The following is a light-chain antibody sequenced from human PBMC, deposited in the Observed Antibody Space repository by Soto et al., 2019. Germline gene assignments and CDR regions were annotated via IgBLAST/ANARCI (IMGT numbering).Light chain of an antibody. CDR1: SGDIGGYDY. Sequence: QSVLTQPAPVSGSPGQSITISCTGTSGDIGGYDYVSWYQQHPGKAPKLMIYDVSNRPSGVSNRFSGSKSGTTASLTISGLQAEDEADYYCSSYTSSNTYVFGTGNKVTVL. CDR3: SSYTSSNTYV. CDR2: DVS. V-gene: IGLV2-14*03. J-gene: IGLJ1*01.